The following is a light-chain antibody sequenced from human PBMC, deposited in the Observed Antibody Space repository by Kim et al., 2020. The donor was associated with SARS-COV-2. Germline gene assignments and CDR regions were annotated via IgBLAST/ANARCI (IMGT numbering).Light chain of an antibody. J-gene: IGLJ2*01. V-gene: IGLV2-14*03. CDR3: SSYTGSGTLV. Sequence: GQSITISCTGTSSDVGGYNYVSWYQQYPGKVPKLLIYDVSNRPSGVSNRFSGSKSGNTASLTFSGLQAEDEADYYCSSYTGSGTLVFGGGTKVTVL. CDR2: DVS. CDR1: SSDVGGYNY.